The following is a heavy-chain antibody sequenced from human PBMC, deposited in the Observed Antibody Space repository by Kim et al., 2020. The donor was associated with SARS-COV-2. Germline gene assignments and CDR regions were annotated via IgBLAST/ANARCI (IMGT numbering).Heavy chain of an antibody. CDR3: ARADILTGYSIDY. D-gene: IGHD3-9*01. Sequence: SETLSLTCSVSGDSISSSNNYWVWIRQPPGKGLEWIGSISYSGTPYYTPSLKSRVTISIDTSSNQFSLRLISVRAADMALYFCARADILTGYSIDYWGQRALVPFTS. V-gene: IGHV4-39*01. J-gene: IGHJ4*02. CDR2: ISYSGTP. CDR1: GDSISSSNNY.